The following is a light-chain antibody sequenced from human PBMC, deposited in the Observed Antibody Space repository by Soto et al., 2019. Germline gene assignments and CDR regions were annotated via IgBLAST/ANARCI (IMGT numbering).Light chain of an antibody. CDR1: QSVSSN. CDR2: GAS. J-gene: IGKJ1*01. V-gene: IGKV3-15*01. CDR3: QQYNNWPRT. Sequence: EIVMTQSPATLSVSPGERATLSCRASQSVSSNLAWYQQKPGQAPRPLIYGASTRATGIPDRFSGSGSGTNFTLTITSLHSEDFAVYYCQQYNNWPRTFGQGTKVEIK.